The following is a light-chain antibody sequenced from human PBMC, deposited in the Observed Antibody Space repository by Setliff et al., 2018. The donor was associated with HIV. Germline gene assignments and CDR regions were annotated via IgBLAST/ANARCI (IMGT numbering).Light chain of an antibody. CDR2: EVK. CDR3: SSYTGSDTFDV. CDR1: NSDIGTYDL. Sequence: QSVLTQPASVSGSPGQAITISCTGNNSDIGTYDLVSWYQQHPGRAPKLTIFEVKRRPSGVSNRFSGSKSGNTASLTISGLQAEDEATYVCSSYTGSDTFDVFGTGTKVTVL. V-gene: IGLV2-23*02. J-gene: IGLJ1*01.